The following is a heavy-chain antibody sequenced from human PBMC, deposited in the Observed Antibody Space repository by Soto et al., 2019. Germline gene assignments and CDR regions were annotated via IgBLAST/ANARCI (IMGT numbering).Heavy chain of an antibody. V-gene: IGHV4-39*01. J-gene: IGHJ6*02. Sequence: EXLSLTCSFSGGXIGSRIYCWGWIRKPPGKGLDWIVSIYDSGSTYYNPSPKTRVTISVDTSKKQFSLKLSSVTAADTAVYYCARVDGYPYYGMDVWRQGTTVTVSS. D-gene: IGHD5-18*01. CDR2: IYDSGST. CDR3: ARVDGYPYYGMDV. CDR1: GGXIGSRIYC.